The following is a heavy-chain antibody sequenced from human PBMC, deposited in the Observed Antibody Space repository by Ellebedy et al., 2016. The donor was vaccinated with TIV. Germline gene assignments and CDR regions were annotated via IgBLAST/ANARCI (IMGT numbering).Heavy chain of an antibody. Sequence: GEFLKISXAASGFTFSSYWMHWVRQAPGKGLEWVANIKQDGSVKKYVDSVKGRFTISRDNGKNSLYLQMNSLRGEDTAVYYCAREVGGGGAYWGQGTLVTVSS. V-gene: IGHV3-7*01. D-gene: IGHD2-21*01. J-gene: IGHJ4*02. CDR1: GFTFSSYW. CDR3: AREVGGGGAY. CDR2: IKQDGSVK.